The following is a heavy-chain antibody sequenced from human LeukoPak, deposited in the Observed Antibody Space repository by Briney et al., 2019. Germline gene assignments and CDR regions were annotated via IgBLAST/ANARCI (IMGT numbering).Heavy chain of an antibody. CDR1: GGTFSSYA. CDR2: IIPIFGTA. D-gene: IGHD1-26*01. CDR3: ASQDGSYIGRYFDY. V-gene: IGHV1-69*13. J-gene: IGHJ4*02. Sequence: ASVKVSCKASGGTFSSYAISWVRQAPGQGLEWMGGIIPIFGTANYAQKFQGRVTITADESTSTAYMELSSLRSEDTAVYYCASQDGSYIGRYFDYWGQGTLVTVSS.